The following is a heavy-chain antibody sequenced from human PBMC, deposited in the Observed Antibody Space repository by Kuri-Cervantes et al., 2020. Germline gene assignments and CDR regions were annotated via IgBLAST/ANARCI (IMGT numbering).Heavy chain of an antibody. D-gene: IGHD6-19*01. CDR1: GGSISSGGYS. CDR2: IYYSGST. Sequence: SETLSLTCAVSGGSISSGGYSWSWIRQPPGKGLEWIGYIYYSGSTNYNPSLKSRVTISVDTSKNQFSLKLSSVTAADTAVYYCARVPSGWYLFDYWGQGTLVTVSS. J-gene: IGHJ4*02. V-gene: IGHV4-61*08. CDR3: ARVPSGWYLFDY.